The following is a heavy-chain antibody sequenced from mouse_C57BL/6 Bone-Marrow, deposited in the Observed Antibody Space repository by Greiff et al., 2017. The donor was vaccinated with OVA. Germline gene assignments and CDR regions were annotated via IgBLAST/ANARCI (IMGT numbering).Heavy chain of an antibody. Sequence: VQLQQSGPGLVQPSQSLSITCTVSGFSLTSYGVHWVRQSPGKGLEWRGVIWSGGSTDYNAAFISRLSISKDNSKSQVFFKMNSLQADDTAIYYCARTPITTVVATDWYFDVWGTGTTVTVSS. D-gene: IGHD1-1*01. V-gene: IGHV2-2*01. J-gene: IGHJ1*03. CDR2: IWSGGST. CDR3: ARTPITTVVATDWYFDV. CDR1: GFSLTSYG.